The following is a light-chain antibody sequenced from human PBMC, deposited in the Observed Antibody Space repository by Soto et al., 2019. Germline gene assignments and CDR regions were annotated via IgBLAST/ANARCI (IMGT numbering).Light chain of an antibody. J-gene: IGLJ2*01. CDR3: QIWDSSIV. CDR1: NIGRKN. Sequence: SYELSQPLSVSVALGQTARLTGGGNNIGRKNVHWYQQKPGQAPVLVIYRDANRSSGIPERFSGSNSGNTATLTISRAQAGDEGDYYCQIWDSSIVFGGGTKVTVL. CDR2: RDA. V-gene: IGLV3-9*01.